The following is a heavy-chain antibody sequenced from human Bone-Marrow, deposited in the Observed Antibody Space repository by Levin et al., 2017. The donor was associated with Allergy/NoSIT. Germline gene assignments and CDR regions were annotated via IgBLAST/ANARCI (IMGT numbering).Heavy chain of an antibody. J-gene: IGHJ4*02. CDR2: IRKKVNGYTT. CDR3: ARARDGDWVFDY. CDR1: GLAFSDHY. Sequence: GESLKISCAASGLAFSDHYMDWIRQAPGKGLEWVGRIRKKVNGYTTEYAASVKGRFTISRDDSKNSLYLQMNSLKTEDTAVYYCARARDGDWVFDYWGQGTLVTVSP. D-gene: IGHD4-17*01. V-gene: IGHV3-72*01.